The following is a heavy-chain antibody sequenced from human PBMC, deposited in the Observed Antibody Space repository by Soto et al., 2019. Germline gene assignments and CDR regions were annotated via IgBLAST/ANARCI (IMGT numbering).Heavy chain of an antibody. D-gene: IGHD6-19*01. J-gene: IGHJ4*02. Sequence: QLHLQESGPGMVKPSETLSLTCIVSGGSISSSSYYWGWIRQPPGKGLEWIGSIYYTGITHYNPSLKSRATISIDTSKNQFSLNLNSVTATDTAVYYCARPARQDTVAGNYWGQGTLVTVSS. CDR1: GGSISSSSYY. CDR3: ARPARQDTVAGNY. V-gene: IGHV4-39*01. CDR2: IYYTGIT.